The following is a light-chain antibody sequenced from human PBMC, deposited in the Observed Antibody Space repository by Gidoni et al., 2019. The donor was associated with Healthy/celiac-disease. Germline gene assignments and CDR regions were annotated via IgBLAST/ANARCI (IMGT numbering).Light chain of an antibody. Sequence: ALCVTSRGRASLSSRASQSVSSYLAWYQQKPGQAPRLLIYGASTRDTGIPARFSGSGSGTEFTLTISSLQSEDVAVYYCQQYNNWPLTFGGGTKVEIK. J-gene: IGKJ4*01. CDR2: GAS. V-gene: IGKV3-15*01. CDR1: QSVSSY. CDR3: QQYNNWPLT.